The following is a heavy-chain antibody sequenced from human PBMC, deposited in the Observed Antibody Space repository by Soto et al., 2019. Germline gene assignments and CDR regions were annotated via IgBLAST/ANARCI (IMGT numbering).Heavy chain of an antibody. CDR3: ARHGTGYCSGGSCRRWY. CDR2: IYYSGST. CDR1: GGSISSSSYY. V-gene: IGHV4-39*01. D-gene: IGHD2-15*01. J-gene: IGHJ4*02. Sequence: QLQLQESGPGLVKPSETLSLTCTVSGGSISSSSYYWGWIRQPPGKGLEWIGSIYYSGSTYYNPSLKSRVTISVDTSKNQFSLKLSSVTAADTAVYYCARHGTGYCSGGSCRRWYWGQGTLVTVSS.